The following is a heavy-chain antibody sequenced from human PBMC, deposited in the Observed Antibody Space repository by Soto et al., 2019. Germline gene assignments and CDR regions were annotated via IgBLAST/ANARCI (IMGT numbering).Heavy chain of an antibody. CDR1: GGTFSSYA. V-gene: IGHV1-69*01. D-gene: IGHD6-6*01. Sequence: QVQLVQSGAEVKKPGSSVKVSCTASGGTFSSYAINWVRQAPGQGLEWMGGIITVFGTVHYAQKFQGRVSITADDLTTTAHLDLGSLTPDDTAVYYCATTSTAAGLFYWGQGTLVTVSS. CDR2: IITVFGTV. CDR3: ATTSTAAGLFY. J-gene: IGHJ4*02.